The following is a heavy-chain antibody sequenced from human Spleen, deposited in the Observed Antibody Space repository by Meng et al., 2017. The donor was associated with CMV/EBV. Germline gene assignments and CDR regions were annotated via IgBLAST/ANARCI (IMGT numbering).Heavy chain of an antibody. D-gene: IGHD6-25*01. CDR2: ISYNGNS. V-gene: IGHV4-30-4*08. CDR3: ARDRGSSGGCDF. CDR1: GGSINSGDYY. Sequence: QGYLQESGPGLVPPSQTLSLPCTVSGGSINSGDYYWSWIRQPPGKGLEWIGYISYNGNSYYNSSLKSRVTISADTSKNQFSLNLGSVTAADTAMYYCARDRGSSGGCDFWGQGTLVTVSS. J-gene: IGHJ4*02.